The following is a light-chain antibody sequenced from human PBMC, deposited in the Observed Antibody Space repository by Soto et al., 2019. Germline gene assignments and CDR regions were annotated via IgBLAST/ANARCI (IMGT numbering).Light chain of an antibody. CDR1: SSDVGGYNY. Sequence: QSALTQPPSASGSPGQSVTISCTGTSSDVGGYNYVSWYQQHPGNAPKLMFYEVSKRPSGVPDRFSASKSGTTAALTVSGLQAEDEADYYCSSYAGSSNVVFGGGTKLTVL. J-gene: IGLJ3*02. V-gene: IGLV2-8*01. CDR2: EVS. CDR3: SSYAGSSNVV.